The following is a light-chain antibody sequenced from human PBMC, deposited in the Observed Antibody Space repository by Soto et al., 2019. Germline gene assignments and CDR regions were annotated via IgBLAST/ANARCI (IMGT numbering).Light chain of an antibody. CDR3: QQRSAWPLT. J-gene: IGKJ4*01. Sequence: EIVLTQSPATLSLSPGERATLSCRASQIVYSDLAWYQQKPGQAPRLLIYDISSRATGTPVRFSGSGCETDFTFTISSLDPEDIAIYFCQQRSAWPLTLGGGTKVEI. CDR1: QIVYSD. V-gene: IGKV3-11*01. CDR2: DIS.